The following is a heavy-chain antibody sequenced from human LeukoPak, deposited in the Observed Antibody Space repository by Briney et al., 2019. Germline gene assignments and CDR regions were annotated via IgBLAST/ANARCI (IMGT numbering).Heavy chain of an antibody. V-gene: IGHV3-30*18. CDR3: AKDLDRHIVVVTASAVDY. D-gene: IGHD2-21*02. J-gene: IGHJ4*02. CDR2: VLYDGSNK. CDR1: GFTFSSYG. Sequence: GRSLRLSCAASGFTFSSYGMHWVRQAPGKGLEWVAVVLYDGSNKYYADSVKGRFTISRDNSKNTLYLQMNSLRAEDTAVYYCAKDLDRHIVVVTASAVDYWGQGILVTVSS.